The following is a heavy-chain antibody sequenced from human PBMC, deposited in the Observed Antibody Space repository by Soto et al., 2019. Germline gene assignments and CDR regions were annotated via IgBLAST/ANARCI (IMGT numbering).Heavy chain of an antibody. D-gene: IGHD4-17*01. CDR1: GYTFTSYD. CDR3: ASGIMYGADSRWFAP. V-gene: IGHV1-8*01. Sequence: QVQLVQSGAEVKKPGASVKVSCKASGYTFTSYDINWVRQATGQGFEYLGWMNPNSGNTGYVKKFQGRVTMTRDTSQSTANMERSSRRSEGTAVYYCASGIMYGADSRWFAPWGPGPLVTVSS. CDR2: MNPNSGNT. J-gene: IGHJ5*02.